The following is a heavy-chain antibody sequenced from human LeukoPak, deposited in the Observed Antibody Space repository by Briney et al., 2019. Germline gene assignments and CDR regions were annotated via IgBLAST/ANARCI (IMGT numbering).Heavy chain of an antibody. CDR3: ARDRASYCGGDCYPDALDI. Sequence: GGSLRLSCAASGFTVSSNYMSWVRQAPGKGLEWVSIIYIVGNTYYADSVKGRFTISRDNSKNTLYLQMNSLRAEDTAVYYCARDRASYCGGDCYPDALDIWGQGTMVTVSS. J-gene: IGHJ3*02. CDR2: IYIVGNT. V-gene: IGHV3-66*01. CDR1: GFTVSSNY. D-gene: IGHD2-21*02.